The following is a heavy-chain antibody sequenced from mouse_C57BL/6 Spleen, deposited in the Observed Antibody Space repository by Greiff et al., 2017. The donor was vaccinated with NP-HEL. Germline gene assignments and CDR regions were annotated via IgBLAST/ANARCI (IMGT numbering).Heavy chain of an antibody. CDR1: GYTFTEYT. Sequence: QFPLQDSGAELVKPGASVKLSCKASGYTFTEYTIHWVKQRSGQGLEWIGWFYPGSGSIKYNEKFKDKATLTADKSSSTVYMELSRLTSEDSAVYFCARHEDPFGSSYWYFDVWGTGTTVTVSS. D-gene: IGHD1-1*01. CDR3: ARHEDPFGSSYWYFDV. V-gene: IGHV1-62-2*01. CDR2: FYPGSGSI. J-gene: IGHJ1*03.